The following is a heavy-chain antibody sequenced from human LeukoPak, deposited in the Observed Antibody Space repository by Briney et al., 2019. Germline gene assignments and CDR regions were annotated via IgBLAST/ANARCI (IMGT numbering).Heavy chain of an antibody. J-gene: IGHJ4*02. Sequence: TLSLTCTVSSGSISSGSYYWSWIRQPAGKGLEWIGRIYTGGSTSYNPSLKSRVTISLDTSKDQFSLKLSSVTAADTAVYYCASQSLYSGSPRDYWGQGTLVTVSS. CDR2: IYTGGST. CDR1: SGSISSGSYY. CDR3: ASQSLYSGSPRDY. D-gene: IGHD6-6*01. V-gene: IGHV4-61*02.